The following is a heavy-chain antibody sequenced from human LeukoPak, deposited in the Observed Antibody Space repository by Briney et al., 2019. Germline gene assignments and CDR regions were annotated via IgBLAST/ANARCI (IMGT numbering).Heavy chain of an antibody. Sequence: PSETLSLTCTVSGGSISSSSYYWGWIRQPPGKGLEWIGSIYYSGSTYYNPSLKSRVTISVDTSKNQFSLKLSSVTAADTAVYYCARLDYYGSGSLDYWGQGTLVTVSS. J-gene: IGHJ4*02. CDR3: ARLDYYGSGSLDY. V-gene: IGHV4-39*01. D-gene: IGHD3-10*01. CDR2: IYYSGST. CDR1: GGSISSSSYY.